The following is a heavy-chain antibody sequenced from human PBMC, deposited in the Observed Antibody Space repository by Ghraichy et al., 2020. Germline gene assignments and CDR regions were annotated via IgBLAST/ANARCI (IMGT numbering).Heavy chain of an antibody. CDR3: ARDSEYDTAMVTEEIRFDY. CDR1: GYTFTSYG. D-gene: IGHD5-18*01. Sequence: ASVKVSCKASGYTFTSYGISWVRQAPGQGLEWMGWISAYNGNTNYAQKLQGRVTMTTDTSTSTAYMELRSLRSDDTAVYYCARDSEYDTAMVTEEIRFDYWGQGTLVTVSS. J-gene: IGHJ4*02. CDR2: ISAYNGNT. V-gene: IGHV1-18*04.